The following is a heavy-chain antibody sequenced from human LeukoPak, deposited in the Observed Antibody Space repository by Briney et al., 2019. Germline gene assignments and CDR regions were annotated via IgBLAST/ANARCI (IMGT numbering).Heavy chain of an antibody. CDR1: GGSFRGYY. CDR3: ASLGYCSSTSCSDY. J-gene: IGHJ4*02. V-gene: IGHV4-34*01. D-gene: IGHD2-2*01. CDR2: INHSGST. Sequence: SETLSLTCAVYGGSFRGYYWSWIRQPPGKGLEWIGEINHSGSTNYNPSLKSRVTISVDTSKNQFSLKLSSVTAADTAVYYCASLGYCSSTSCSDYWGQGTLVTVSS.